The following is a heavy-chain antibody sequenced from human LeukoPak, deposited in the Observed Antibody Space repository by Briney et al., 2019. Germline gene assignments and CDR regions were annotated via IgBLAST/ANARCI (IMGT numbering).Heavy chain of an antibody. V-gene: IGHV3-48*01. D-gene: IGHD6-19*01. CDR1: GFTFSSYS. CDR2: ISSSSSTI. CDR3: ARDAPGIAVAGTPFDY. J-gene: IGHJ4*02. Sequence: PGGSLRLSCAASGFTFSSYSMNWVRQAPGKGLEWVSYISSSSSTIYYADSVKGRFTISRDNAKNPLYLQMNSLRAEDTAVYYCARDAPGIAVAGTPFDYWGQGTLVTVSS.